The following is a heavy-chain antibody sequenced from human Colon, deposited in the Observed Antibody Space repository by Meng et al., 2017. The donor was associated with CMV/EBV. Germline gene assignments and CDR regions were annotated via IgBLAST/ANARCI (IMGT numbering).Heavy chain of an antibody. CDR3: ARWGNCRSISCYVYNYYGMDV. CDR2: INPNSGDT. Sequence: ASVKVSCKASGYTFTDYYLHWVRQAPGQGLEWMGWINPNSGDTNYAQKFQGRVTMTRDTSMTTAYLELGSLRSDDTAVYYCARWGNCRSISCYVYNYYGMDVWGQGTTVTVSS. V-gene: IGHV1-2*02. J-gene: IGHJ6*02. CDR1: GYTFTDYY. D-gene: IGHD2-2*01.